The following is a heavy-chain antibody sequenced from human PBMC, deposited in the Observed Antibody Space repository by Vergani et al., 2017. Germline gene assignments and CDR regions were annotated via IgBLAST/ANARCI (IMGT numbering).Heavy chain of an antibody. J-gene: IGHJ6*03. Sequence: QVQLVESGGGVVQPARSLRLSCAASGFTFSSYAMHWVRQAPGKGLEWVAVISYDGSNKYYADSVKGRFTIARDNSKNTLYLQMNSLRAEDTAVYYCARQSTTYYDFWGGYPGGYMDVWGKGTTVTVSS. CDR3: ARQSTTYYDFWGGYPGGYMDV. CDR2: ISYDGSNK. CDR1: GFTFSSYA. D-gene: IGHD3-3*01. V-gene: IGHV3-30-3*01.